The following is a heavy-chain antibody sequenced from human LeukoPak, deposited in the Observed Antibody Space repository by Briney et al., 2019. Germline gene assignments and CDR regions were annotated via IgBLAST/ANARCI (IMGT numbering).Heavy chain of an antibody. CDR3: ARVPGYSGYFYGMDV. Sequence: PGGSLRLSCTASGFSFSSDWMHWVRHAPGKGLVWVSRINHNGVSEAYADSVKGRFTISRDNAKNTLYLQMNSLGAEDTAVYYCARVPGYSGYFYGMDVWGQGTTVTVSS. D-gene: IGHD5-12*01. CDR1: GFSFSSDW. J-gene: IGHJ6*02. V-gene: IGHV3-74*01. CDR2: INHNGVSE.